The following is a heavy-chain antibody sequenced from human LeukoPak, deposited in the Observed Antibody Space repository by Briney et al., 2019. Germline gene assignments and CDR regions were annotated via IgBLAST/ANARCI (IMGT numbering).Heavy chain of an antibody. V-gene: IGHV4-34*01. CDR3: ARAPLCCRLDY. CDR1: NGSFSGYY. Sequence: SETLSLTCAVYNGSFSGYYWTWIRQSPGKGLEWIGEINHSGSSNPNPSLKSRLSISVDPSKSQFSLKLSSVTAADTAVYYCARAPLCCRLDYWGQGGLVTVSA. J-gene: IGHJ4*02. CDR2: INHSGSS.